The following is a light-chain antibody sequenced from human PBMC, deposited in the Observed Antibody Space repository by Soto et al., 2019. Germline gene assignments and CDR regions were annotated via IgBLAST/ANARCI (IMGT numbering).Light chain of an antibody. V-gene: IGKV3-20*01. Sequence: IVLTQSPGTLSLSPGERVTLSGGASQSVTTKLAWYQHKPGQAPTLLISAASNRPTGVPARFSGSGSGTDFTLTITSLEPEDFAPYYCQHYSSYPNTFGLGTRLEIK. J-gene: IGKJ5*01. CDR3: QHYSSYPNT. CDR1: QSVTTK. CDR2: AAS.